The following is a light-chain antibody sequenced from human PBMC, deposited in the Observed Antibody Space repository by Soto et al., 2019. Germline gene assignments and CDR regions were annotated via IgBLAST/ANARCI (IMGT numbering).Light chain of an antibody. CDR3: QQFNSYPL. CDR2: DAS. J-gene: IGKJ4*01. V-gene: IGKV1-13*02. CDR1: QGISSA. Sequence: AIQLTQSPSSLSASVGDRVTITCRASQGISSALAWYQQKPGKAPKLLIYDASSLESGVPSRFSGSGSGTDFALTISSLQPEDFATYYCQQFNSYPLFGGGTKVEIK.